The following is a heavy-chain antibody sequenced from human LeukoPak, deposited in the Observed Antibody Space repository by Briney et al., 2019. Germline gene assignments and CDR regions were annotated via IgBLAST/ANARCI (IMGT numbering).Heavy chain of an antibody. CDR2: ISSSSSYI. J-gene: IGHJ4*02. D-gene: IGHD5-18*01. CDR3: ARESGYSYDQAFDY. CDR1: GFTFSSYS. Sequence: GGSLRLSCAASGFTFSSYSMNWVRQAPGKGREWVSSISSSSSYIYYADSVKGRFTISRDNAKNSLYLQMNSLRAEDTAVYYCARESGYSYDQAFDYWGQGTLVTVSS. V-gene: IGHV3-21*01.